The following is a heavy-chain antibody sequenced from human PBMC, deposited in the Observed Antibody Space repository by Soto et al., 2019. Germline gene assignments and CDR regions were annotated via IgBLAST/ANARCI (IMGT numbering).Heavy chain of an antibody. V-gene: IGHV3-73*02. CDR2: IKSKTDNYAT. CDR1: GFTFSDSA. J-gene: IGHJ4*02. CDR3: TRLGYNNDWYGLDY. Sequence: EVQLVESGGGLVQPGGSLKLSCAASGFTFSDSAMHWVRQASGKGLEWVGRIKSKTDNYATAYTASVKGRFTISRDDSENTAYLQMNSLKSADTAVYYYTRLGYNNDWYGLDYWGQGTLVTVSS. D-gene: IGHD6-19*01.